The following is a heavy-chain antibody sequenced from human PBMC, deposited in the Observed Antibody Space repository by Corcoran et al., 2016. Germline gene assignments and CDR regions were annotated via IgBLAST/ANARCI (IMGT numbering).Heavy chain of an antibody. CDR3: TSDPGTASHDWYFDL. Sequence: EVQLVESGGGLVQPGGSLKLSCAASGFTFSASAIHWVRQAAGRGLEWVARIRAKGENYATSYAASVKGRFIISRDDSKSMAFLQMNSLKTEDTAVYYCTSDPGTASHDWYFDLWGRGTLVTVSS. V-gene: IGHV3-73*02. CDR2: IRAKGENYAT. D-gene: IGHD3-10*01. CDR1: GFTFSASA. J-gene: IGHJ2*01.